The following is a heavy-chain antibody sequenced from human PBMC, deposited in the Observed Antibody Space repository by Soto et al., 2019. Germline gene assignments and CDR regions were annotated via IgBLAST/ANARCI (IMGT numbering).Heavy chain of an antibody. J-gene: IGHJ6*01. CDR2: ITPIFGTA. CDR3: ARDKEMATIRGGYGGMDV. CDR1: GGTFSSYA. D-gene: IGHD5-12*01. Sequence: QVQLVQSGAEVKKPGSSVKVSCKASGGTFSSYAISWVRQAPGQGLEWMGGITPIFGTANYAQKFQGRVTITAEEYPRTAYMEMRSLRSEDTAVYYCARDKEMATIRGGYGGMDVWGQGTTVTVSS. V-gene: IGHV1-69*12.